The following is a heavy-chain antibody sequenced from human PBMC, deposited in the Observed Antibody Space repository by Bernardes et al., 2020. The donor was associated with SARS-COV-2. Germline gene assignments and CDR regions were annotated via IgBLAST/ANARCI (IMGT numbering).Heavy chain of an antibody. CDR1: GFTFNNFG. D-gene: IGHD3-3*01. J-gene: IGHJ6*02. CDR2: ISYDGSKK. V-gene: IGHV3-30*18. CDR3: AKVQAIFWIRPYNSAMDV. Sequence: GGSLRLSCAASGFTFNNFGMHWVRQAPGKGLEWVAVISYDGSKKYYTDSLEGRFTISKDNSKNTVYLQMNNLRAEDTAIYFCAKVQAIFWIRPYNSAMDVWGQGTTVTVSS.